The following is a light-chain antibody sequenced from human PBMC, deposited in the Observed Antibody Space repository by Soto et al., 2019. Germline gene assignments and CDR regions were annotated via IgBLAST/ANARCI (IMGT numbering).Light chain of an antibody. V-gene: IGKV3-20*01. J-gene: IGKJ1*01. CDR3: QQYGSSPET. Sequence: EIVLTQYPGTLSLSPGESATLSCRASQSVSSSYLAWYQQKPGQAPRLLIYGGSSRATGIPDRFSGSGSGTDFTLTLSRLEPEDFAVYYCQQYGSSPETFGQGAKVEIK. CDR2: GGS. CDR1: QSVSSSY.